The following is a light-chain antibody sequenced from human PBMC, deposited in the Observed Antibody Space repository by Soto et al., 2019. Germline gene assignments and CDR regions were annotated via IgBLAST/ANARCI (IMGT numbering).Light chain of an antibody. CDR3: TSYTSSSAPGV. CDR1: SCDVGGYNY. J-gene: IGLJ3*02. Sequence: QSALTQPASVSGSPGQSMTISCTGTSCDVGGYNYVSWYQHHPGKAPRLLIYAITRRPSGVSNRFSASKSGNTASLAISGLQAEDEADYYCTSYTSSSAPGVFGGGTTLTVL. CDR2: AIT. V-gene: IGLV2-14*03.